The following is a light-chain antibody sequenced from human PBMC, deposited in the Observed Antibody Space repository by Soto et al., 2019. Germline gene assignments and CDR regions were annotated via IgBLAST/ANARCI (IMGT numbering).Light chain of an antibody. Sequence: IVMTQSPATLSVSPGERATLSCRASQSVSSNLAWYQQNPGQAPRLLIYGASSRATGIPDRFSGSGSGTEFTLSISRLEPEDFAVYYCQQYGSSPWTFGQGTKVDIK. CDR3: QQYGSSPWT. J-gene: IGKJ1*01. CDR2: GAS. V-gene: IGKV3-20*01. CDR1: QSVSSN.